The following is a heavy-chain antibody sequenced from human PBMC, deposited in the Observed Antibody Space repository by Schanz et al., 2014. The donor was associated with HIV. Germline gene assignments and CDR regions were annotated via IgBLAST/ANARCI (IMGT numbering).Heavy chain of an antibody. V-gene: IGHV3-33*06. CDR2: IYYDGTNK. Sequence: QLVESGGGLIEPGRSLRLSCITSGFTFGDYPMSWFRQAPGKGLEWVALIYYDGTNKYYTDSVKGRFTISRDNSKNTLYLQMTTLRTEDTAVYYCAKPEYDSSGNSQSHFDYWGQGTLVTVSS. D-gene: IGHD3-22*01. J-gene: IGHJ4*02. CDR1: GFTFGDYP. CDR3: AKPEYDSSGNSQSHFDY.